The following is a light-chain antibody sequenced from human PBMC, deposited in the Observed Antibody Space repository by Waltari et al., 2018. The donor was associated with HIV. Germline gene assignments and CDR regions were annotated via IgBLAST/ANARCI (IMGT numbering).Light chain of an antibody. CDR2: EDN. CDR3: QSYDYTIQV. J-gene: IGLJ3*02. CDR1: SGAIARQY. V-gene: IGLV6-57*04. Sequence: FILTQPHSVSESPGKTVIISCTRNSGAIARQYLQWYQPRPGSAPTPVIYEDNRRPSGVPDRFSGSIDSASNSAFLTISGLKTEDEAAYYCQSYDYTIQVFGGGTKLTVL.